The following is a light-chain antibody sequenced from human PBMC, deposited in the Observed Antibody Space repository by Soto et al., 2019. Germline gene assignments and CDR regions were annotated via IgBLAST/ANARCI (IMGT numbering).Light chain of an antibody. J-gene: IGLJ2*01. CDR1: SSDVGSFNL. V-gene: IGLV2-23*02. CDR2: EVN. Sequence: QSVLTQPASVSGSPGQSITISCTGTSSDVGSFNLVSWYQQYPDKAPRLMISEVNTRPSGVSNRFSGSKSGNTASLTISGLQAEDEADYYCCSYAGSSTLVFGGGTKLTVL. CDR3: CSYAGSSTLV.